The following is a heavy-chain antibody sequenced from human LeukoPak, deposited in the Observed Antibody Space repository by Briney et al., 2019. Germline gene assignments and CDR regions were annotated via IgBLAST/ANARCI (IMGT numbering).Heavy chain of an antibody. J-gene: IGHJ4*02. CDR2: ISSSGST. V-gene: IGHV4-61*02. D-gene: IGHD3-10*01. Sequence: SETLSLTCTVSGDSISSGDYYWSWIRQPAGKGLEWIGRISSSGSTNYNPSLKSRVTISVDTSKNQFSLKLSSVTAADTAVYYCARDLVRGVIGYWGQGTLVTVSS. CDR1: GDSISSGDYY. CDR3: ARDLVRGVIGY.